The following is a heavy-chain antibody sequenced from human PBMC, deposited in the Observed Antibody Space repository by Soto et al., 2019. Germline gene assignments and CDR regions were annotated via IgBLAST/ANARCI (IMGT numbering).Heavy chain of an antibody. V-gene: IGHV3-7*01. J-gene: IGHJ4*02. D-gene: IGHD1-26*01. Sequence: EVQLVESGGGLVQPGGSLRLSCAAPGFSFSMYWMSWVRQAPGKGLEWVANIKEDGSQKYYVDSVKGRFTISRDNAKNSLYLQMNSLRAEDTAVYYCARHQVGYRVTDYWGQGTLVTVSS. CDR2: IKEDGSQK. CDR3: ARHQVGYRVTDY. CDR1: GFSFSMYW.